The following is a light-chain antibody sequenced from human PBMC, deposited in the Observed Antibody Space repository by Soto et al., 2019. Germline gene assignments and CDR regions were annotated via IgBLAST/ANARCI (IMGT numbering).Light chain of an antibody. J-gene: IGKJ4*01. V-gene: IGKV3-20*01. CDR1: QRVSSSY. CDR2: VAS. Sequence: ELVLTQSPCTLSLSPGERATLSCRASQRVSSSYLAWYQQKPGQAPRLLIYVASSRATGIPDRFSGSGSGTDFTRTISRLELEDFAVDYCHQYDSSPLTFGGGTNVEIK. CDR3: HQYDSSPLT.